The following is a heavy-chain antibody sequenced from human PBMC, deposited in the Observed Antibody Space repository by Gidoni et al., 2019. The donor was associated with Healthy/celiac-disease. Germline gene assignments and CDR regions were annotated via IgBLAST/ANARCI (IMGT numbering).Heavy chain of an antibody. Sequence: SGGSISSSSYYWGWIRQPPGKGLEWIGSIYYSGSTYYNPSLKSRVTISVDTSKNQFSLKLSSVTAADTAVYYCAADDYGDTEWGGPRGRAWDPWGQGTLVTVSS. CDR2: IYYSGST. D-gene: IGHD4-17*01. V-gene: IGHV4-39*01. CDR1: GGSISSSSYY. J-gene: IGHJ5*02. CDR3: AADDYGDTEWGGPRGRAWDP.